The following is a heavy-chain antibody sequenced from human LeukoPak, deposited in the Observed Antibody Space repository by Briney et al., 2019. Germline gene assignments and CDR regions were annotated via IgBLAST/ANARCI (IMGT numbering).Heavy chain of an antibody. V-gene: IGHV1-18*01. CDR2: ISAYNGNT. D-gene: IGHD3-16*01. CDR1: AYTFTSYG. CDR3: ARDRVWGTGSPSLAMGY. Sequence: ASVKVSCKASAYTFTSYGISWVRQAPGQGLEWMGWISAYNGNTNYAQKLQGRVTMTTDTSASTAYMELRSLRSDDTAVYYCARDRVWGTGSPSLAMGYWGQGTLVTVSS. J-gene: IGHJ4*02.